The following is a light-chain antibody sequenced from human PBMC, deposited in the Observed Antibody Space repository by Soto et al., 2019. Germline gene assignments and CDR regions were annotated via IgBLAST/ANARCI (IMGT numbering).Light chain of an antibody. J-gene: IGKJ1*01. CDR2: GTS. V-gene: IGKV1-5*03. CDR1: QSISIW. Sequence: DIHMTQSPSTLSASVGDRVTITCRASQSISIWLAWYQQKPGRAPNLLIYGTSSLESGVPSRFSGSGSRTEFTLTISSLQPDDFATYYCQHYNDYSWTFGQGTKVEIK. CDR3: QHYNDYSWT.